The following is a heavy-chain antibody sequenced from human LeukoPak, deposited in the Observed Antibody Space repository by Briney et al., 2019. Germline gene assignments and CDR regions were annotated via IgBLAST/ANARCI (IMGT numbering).Heavy chain of an antibody. CDR2: ISSDETNI. D-gene: IGHD2-15*01. Sequence: PGGSLRLSCATSGFTFSNYGMHWVRQAPGKGLKWVAVISSDETNIRYGDSVSGRFTVSRDNAKNTVYLQMNSLGADDTAVYYCAKDPYRVVFATGNYLDPWGQGTLVTVSS. CDR1: GFTFSNYG. CDR3: AKDPYRVVFATGNYLDP. J-gene: IGHJ5*02. V-gene: IGHV3-30*18.